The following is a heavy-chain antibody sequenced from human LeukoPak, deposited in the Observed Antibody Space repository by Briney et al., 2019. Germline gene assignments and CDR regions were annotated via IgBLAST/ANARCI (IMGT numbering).Heavy chain of an antibody. V-gene: IGHV1-46*01. D-gene: IGHD2-21*01. CDR1: GYTFTSYY. Sequence: ASVKVSCKASGYTFTSYYMHWVRQAPGQGLEWMGIINPSGGSTSYAQKFQGRVTMTRDMSTSTVYMELSSLRSEDTAVYYCARGMRAIDYYYYMDVWGKGTTVTVSS. J-gene: IGHJ6*03. CDR3: ARGMRAIDYYYYMDV. CDR2: INPSGGST.